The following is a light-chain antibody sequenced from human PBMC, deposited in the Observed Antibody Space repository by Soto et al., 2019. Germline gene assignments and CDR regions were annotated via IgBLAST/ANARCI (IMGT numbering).Light chain of an antibody. J-gene: IGKJ1*01. V-gene: IGKV3-20*01. CDR2: GAS. CDR3: QQYGSSPWT. Sequence: EIVLTQSPGTLSLSPGERDTISCRDSQSVSSNYLAWYQQRPGQAPRPLIYGASSRATGIPDRFSGSGAGTDFTLTISRLEPEDFAVYYCQQYGSSPWTFGQGTRWIS. CDR1: QSVSSNY.